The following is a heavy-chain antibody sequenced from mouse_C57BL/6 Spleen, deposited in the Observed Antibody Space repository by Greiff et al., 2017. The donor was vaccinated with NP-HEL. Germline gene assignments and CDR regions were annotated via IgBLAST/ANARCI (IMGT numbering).Heavy chain of an antibody. V-gene: IGHV5-16*01. D-gene: IGHD2-4*01. Sequence: EVMLVESEGRLVQPGSSMKLSCTASGFTFSDYYMAWVRQVPEKGLEWVANINYDGSSTYYLDSLKSRFIISRDNAKNILYLQMSSLKSEDTATYYCARESAITTGYFDYWGQGTTLTVSS. J-gene: IGHJ2*01. CDR1: GFTFSDYY. CDR3: ARESAITTGYFDY. CDR2: INYDGSST.